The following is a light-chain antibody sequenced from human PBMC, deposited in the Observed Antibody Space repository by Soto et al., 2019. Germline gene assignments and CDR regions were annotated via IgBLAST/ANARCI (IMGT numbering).Light chain of an antibody. CDR1: HSIDTK. J-gene: IGKJ1*01. V-gene: IGKV1-39*01. Sequence: IHMTQSPSSLSSSVGDRVPITCRPSHSIDTKLNWYQQKPGKVPNLLIYAASSLQTAVPSRFSGRGSGTDFTLTIRSLQPEDFATYYCQQSYKSPPTFGPGNKVDIK. CDR2: AAS. CDR3: QQSYKSPPT.